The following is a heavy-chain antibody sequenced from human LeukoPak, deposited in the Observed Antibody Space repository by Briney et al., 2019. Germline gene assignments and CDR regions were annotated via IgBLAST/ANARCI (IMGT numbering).Heavy chain of an antibody. Sequence: GLSLRLSCAASGFTFRDYVMTWVRQAPGKGLEWVSTINVGGRTDYADSVKGRFTISRDNSNNTLYLQTSSLRVDDTAVYYCAKDVPSMAAPFDHWGQGALVTVSS. V-gene: IGHV3-23*01. D-gene: IGHD5-24*01. CDR2: INVGGRT. CDR3: AKDVPSMAAPFDH. J-gene: IGHJ4*02. CDR1: GFTFRDYV.